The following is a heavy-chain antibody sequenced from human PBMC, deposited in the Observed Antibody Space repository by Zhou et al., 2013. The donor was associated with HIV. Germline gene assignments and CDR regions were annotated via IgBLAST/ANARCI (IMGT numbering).Heavy chain of an antibody. V-gene: IGHV4-39*01. CDR2: IYYSGST. D-gene: IGHD3-10*01. Sequence: QVQLQESGPGLVKPSETLSLTCTVSGGSISSSSYYWGWIRQPPGKGLEWIGSIYYSGSTYYNPSLKSRVTISVDTSKNQFSLKLSSVTAADTAVYYCARRGGFGEYYYIDVWGKGTTVTVSS. CDR3: ARRGGFGEYYYIDV. CDR1: GGSISSSSYY. J-gene: IGHJ6*03.